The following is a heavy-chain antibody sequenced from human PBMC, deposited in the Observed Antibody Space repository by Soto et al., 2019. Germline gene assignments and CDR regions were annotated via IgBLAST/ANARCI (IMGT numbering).Heavy chain of an antibody. CDR1: GLTFSTSR. CDR3: ATANTPYAFDM. Sequence: VHLVESGGGLVQPGASLRLSCTASGLTFSTSRLTWVRQAPGEGLEWVSNIHPAGNVQHYADSVKERFTISRDNAKNSVFLQMSGLRVEDTAVYYCATANTPYAFDMWGQGTMVTFSS. V-gene: IGHV3-7*01. CDR2: IHPAGNVQ. J-gene: IGHJ3*02.